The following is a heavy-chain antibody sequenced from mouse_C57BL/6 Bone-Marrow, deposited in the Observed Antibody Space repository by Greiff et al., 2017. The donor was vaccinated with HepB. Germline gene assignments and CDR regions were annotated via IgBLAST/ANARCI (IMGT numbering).Heavy chain of an antibody. J-gene: IGHJ1*03. CDR2: IRNKANGYTT. D-gene: IGHD1-1*01. V-gene: IGHV7-3*01. Sequence: EVHLVESGGGLVQPGGSLSLSCAASGFTFTDYYMSWVRQPPGKALEWLGFIRNKANGYTTEYSASVKGRFTISRDNSQSILYLQMNALRAEDSATYYCARYYYGSSYSYWYFDVWGTGTTVTVSS. CDR3: ARYYYGSSYSYWYFDV. CDR1: GFTFTDYY.